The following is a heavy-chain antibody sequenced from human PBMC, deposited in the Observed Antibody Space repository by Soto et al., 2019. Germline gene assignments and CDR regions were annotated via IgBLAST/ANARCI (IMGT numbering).Heavy chain of an antibody. D-gene: IGHD2-15*01. CDR1: GFTFSSYA. Sequence: QVQLVESGGGVVQPGRSLRLSCAASGFTFSSYAMHWVRQAPGKGLEWVAVISYDGSNKYYADSVKGRFTISRYNSKNTLYLQMNSLRAEDTAVYYCARDDEGSGMDVWGQGTTVTVSS. CDR2: ISYDGSNK. J-gene: IGHJ6*02. V-gene: IGHV3-30-3*01. CDR3: ARDDEGSGMDV.